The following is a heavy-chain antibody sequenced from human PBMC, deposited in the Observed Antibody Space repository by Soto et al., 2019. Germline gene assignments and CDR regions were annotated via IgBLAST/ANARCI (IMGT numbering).Heavy chain of an antibody. CDR2: IYYSGST. J-gene: IGHJ6*02. CDR3: ARVRYLRYFDWPPDGMDV. Sequence: SEILSLTCTVSGGSISSYYWSWIRQPPGKGLEWIGYIYYSGSTNYNPSLKSRVTISVDTSKNQFSLKLSSVTAADTAVYYCARVRYLRYFDWPPDGMDVWGQGTTVTVSS. D-gene: IGHD3-9*01. V-gene: IGHV4-59*01. CDR1: GGSISSYY.